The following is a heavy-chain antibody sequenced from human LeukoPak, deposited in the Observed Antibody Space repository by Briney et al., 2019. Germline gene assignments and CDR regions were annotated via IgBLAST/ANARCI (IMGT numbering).Heavy chain of an antibody. J-gene: IGHJ2*01. D-gene: IGHD1-26*01. V-gene: IGHV3-23*01. Sequence: TGGSLRLSCTASGFTFSTYPLTWVRQAPGKGPEWVSTIGTSGDTYYADSVKGRFTISRDNSNNALYLHMNGLRAEDAAVYYCAKSKIVQGRGYFDLWGRGTLVTVSS. CDR3: AKSKIVQGRGYFDL. CDR2: IGTSGDT. CDR1: GFTFSTYP.